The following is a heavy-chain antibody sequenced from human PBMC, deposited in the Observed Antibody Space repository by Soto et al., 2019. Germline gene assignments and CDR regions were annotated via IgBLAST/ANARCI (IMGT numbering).Heavy chain of an antibody. V-gene: IGHV1-69*06. J-gene: IGHJ2*01. Sequence: QVQLVQSGAEVKKPGSSVKVSCKASGGTFSSYAISWVRQAPGQGLEWMGGIIPIFGTANYAQKCKGRVTITADKSTSTEDMELSSMRSEDTAVYYCAPSRYYYDSSGYYLRYWYFDLWGRGTLVTVSS. D-gene: IGHD3-22*01. CDR2: IIPIFGTA. CDR1: GGTFSSYA. CDR3: APSRYYYDSSGYYLRYWYFDL.